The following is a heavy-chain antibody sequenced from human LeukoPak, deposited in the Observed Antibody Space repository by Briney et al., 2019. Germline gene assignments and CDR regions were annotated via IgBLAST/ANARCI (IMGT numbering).Heavy chain of an antibody. CDR3: AKEDIVVVTKYIHYGMDV. CDR2: IYTNGTT. Sequence: PSETLSLTCIVSGGSVRNYYWTWIRQPAGKGLQWIGRIYTNGTTKYSPPLKSRINILVKQSQNQFSLKLTSVTAADTAVYYCAKEDIVVVTKYIHYGMDVWGQGTTVTVSS. V-gene: IGHV4-4*07. J-gene: IGHJ6*02. CDR1: GGSVRNYY. D-gene: IGHD2-15*01.